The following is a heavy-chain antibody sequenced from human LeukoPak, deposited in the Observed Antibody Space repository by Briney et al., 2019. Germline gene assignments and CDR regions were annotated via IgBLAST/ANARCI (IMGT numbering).Heavy chain of an antibody. CDR3: AREGVTKYYFDY. D-gene: IGHD4-11*01. V-gene: IGHV4-4*02. CDR2: IYYSGST. CDR1: GGSISSSNW. Sequence: PSGTLSLTCAVSGGSISSSNWWSWVRQPPGKGLEWIGYIYYSGSTDYNPSLKSRVTISVDTSKNQFSLKLSSVTAADTAVYYCAREGVTKYYFDYWGQGTLVTVSS. J-gene: IGHJ4*02.